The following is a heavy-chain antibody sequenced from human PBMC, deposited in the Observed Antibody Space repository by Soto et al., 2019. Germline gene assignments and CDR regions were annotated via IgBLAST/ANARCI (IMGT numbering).Heavy chain of an antibody. CDR1: GFTFSSSE. V-gene: IGHV3-48*03. CDR2: IHPGGQII. D-gene: IGHD2-2*01. CDR3: ARRGSS. Sequence: GGSLRLSCAASGFTFSSSEMYWVRQAPGKGLEWVSYIHPGGQIIFYADSVKGRFTISRDNAKNSVCLQMNNLRAEDTAVYYCARRGSSWGQGTMVTVSS. J-gene: IGHJ3*01.